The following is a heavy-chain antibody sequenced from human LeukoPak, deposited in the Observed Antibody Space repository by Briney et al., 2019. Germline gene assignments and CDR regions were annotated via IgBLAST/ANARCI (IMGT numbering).Heavy chain of an antibody. CDR1: GGSISSSSYY. Sequence: SQTLSLTCTVSGGSISSSSYYWGWIRQPPGTGLEWIGSIYYSGSTYYNPSLKSRVTISVDTSKNQFSLKLSPVTAADTAVYYCARRDSSGWYVFDYWGQGTLVTVSS. CDR2: IYYSGST. V-gene: IGHV4-39*01. D-gene: IGHD6-19*01. J-gene: IGHJ4*02. CDR3: ARRDSSGWYVFDY.